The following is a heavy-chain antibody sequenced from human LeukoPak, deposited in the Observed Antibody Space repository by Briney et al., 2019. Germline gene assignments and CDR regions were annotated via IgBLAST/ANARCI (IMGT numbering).Heavy chain of an antibody. D-gene: IGHD2-21*02. V-gene: IGHV3-30*02. CDR1: TPTFTIRG. CDR2: MENTGSNE. CDR3: ANPFCGSDWYLRDVLSI. J-gene: IGHJ3*02. Sequence: RRSLRLSCRADTPTFTIRGMHCDRQAPGKGPEWVAYMENTGSNEWYADSVKGRFSISRDNSKNTPYLQMNSLRNKDTDLNFCANPFCGSDWYLRDVLSIWGQGTMVTVFS.